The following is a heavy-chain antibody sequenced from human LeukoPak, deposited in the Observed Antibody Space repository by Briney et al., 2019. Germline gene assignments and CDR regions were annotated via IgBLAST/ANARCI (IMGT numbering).Heavy chain of an antibody. D-gene: IGHD3-10*01. CDR2: IKPDEGEK. CDR1: GFTFSSDW. J-gene: IGHJ4*02. CDR3: ARDVYYGSGSPRLDY. Sequence: PGGSLRLSCAASGFTFSSDWMIWVRQAPGKGLEWVANIKPDEGEKYYVDSVKGRFTISRDNAKNSLYLQMNSLRAEDTAVYYCARDVYYGSGSPRLDYWGQGTLVTVSS. V-gene: IGHV3-7*01.